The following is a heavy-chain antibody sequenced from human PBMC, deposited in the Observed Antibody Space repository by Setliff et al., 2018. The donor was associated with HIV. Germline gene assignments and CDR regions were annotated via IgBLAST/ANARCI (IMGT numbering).Heavy chain of an antibody. Sequence: ASVKVSCKASGYTFTGYDINWVRQATGQGLEWMGWMNPNSGNTGYAQKFQGRVTMTRNTSISTAYMELSSLRSEDTAVYYCARGPNYYDSSGYYYRDAFDIWGQGTMVTVSS. D-gene: IGHD3-22*01. CDR2: MNPNSGNT. V-gene: IGHV1-8*02. J-gene: IGHJ3*02. CDR3: ARGPNYYDSSGYYYRDAFDI. CDR1: GYTFTGYD.